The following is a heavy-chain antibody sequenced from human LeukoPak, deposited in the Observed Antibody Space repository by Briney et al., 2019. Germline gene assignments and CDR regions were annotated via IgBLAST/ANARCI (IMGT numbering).Heavy chain of an antibody. D-gene: IGHD5-24*01. CDR3: ARAIVGRDGYNYFDY. Sequence: PGGSLRLSCVASGFIFSSYEMNWVRQSPGKGLEWISYISSSSSTIYYADSVKGRFTISRDNSKNTLYLQMNSLRAEDTAVYYCARAIVGRDGYNYFDYWGQGTLVTVSS. CDR2: ISSSSSTI. V-gene: IGHV3-48*01. CDR1: GFIFSSYE. J-gene: IGHJ4*02.